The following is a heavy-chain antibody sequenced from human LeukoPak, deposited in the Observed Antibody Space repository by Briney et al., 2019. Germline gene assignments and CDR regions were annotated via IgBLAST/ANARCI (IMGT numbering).Heavy chain of an antibody. Sequence: PGGSLRLSCAASGFTFSNFPMHWVRQAPGKGLEWVAVISYDGSKKYYADSVKGRFTISRDNSKNTLYLQVNSLKTEDTAVYYCTRWLKDGTPFDYWGQGSLVSVSA. V-gene: IGHV3-30*04. J-gene: IGHJ4*02. CDR2: ISYDGSKK. D-gene: IGHD1-1*01. CDR3: TRWLKDGTPFDY. CDR1: GFTFSNFP.